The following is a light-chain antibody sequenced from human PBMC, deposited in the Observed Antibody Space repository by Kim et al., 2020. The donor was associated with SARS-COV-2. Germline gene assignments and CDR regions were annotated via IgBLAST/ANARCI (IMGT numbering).Light chain of an antibody. Sequence: DIQMTQSPSSVSASVGDRVTITCRASQGISNWLAWYQQKPGEAPKLLIYTASSLRSGVPSRFSGNGAGTDFTLTISSLQPEDFATYYCQQANSFAITFGQGTRLEIK. CDR1: QGISNW. CDR2: TAS. V-gene: IGKV1-12*01. CDR3: QQANSFAIT. J-gene: IGKJ5*01.